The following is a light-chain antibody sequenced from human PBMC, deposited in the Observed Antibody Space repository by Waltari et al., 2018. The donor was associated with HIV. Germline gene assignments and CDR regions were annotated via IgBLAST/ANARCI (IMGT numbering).Light chain of an antibody. J-gene: IGLJ2*01. CDR1: NSNIGAGYD. V-gene: IGLV1-40*01. CDR2: DDI. Sequence: QSVLTQPPSVSGAPGQRVTIACAGHNSNIGAGYDVHWYQQLPATAPKVFISDDISRPSGVPDRVSGSRAGTSASLAITGLQAEDEADYYCQSYDNSLSGSVFGGGTKLTVL. CDR3: QSYDNSLSGSV.